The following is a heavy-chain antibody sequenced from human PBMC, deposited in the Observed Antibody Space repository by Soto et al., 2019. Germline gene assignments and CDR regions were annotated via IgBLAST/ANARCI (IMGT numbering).Heavy chain of an antibody. CDR3: VRGAHDSGPDYYYYGMDV. D-gene: IGHD1-1*01. CDR2: ISSRGSSI. J-gene: IGHJ6*02. CDR1: GFIFSTYD. Sequence: RRGPLRLSCAASGFIFSTYDMHWVRQAPGKGLEWVSYISSRGSSIYYADSVKGRFTISRDNAKNSLSLQMNSLRAEDTAVYYCVRGAHDSGPDYYYYGMDVWGQGATVTVSS. V-gene: IGHV3-48*03.